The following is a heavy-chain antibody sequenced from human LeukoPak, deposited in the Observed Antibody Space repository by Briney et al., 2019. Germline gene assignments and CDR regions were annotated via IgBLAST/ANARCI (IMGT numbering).Heavy chain of an antibody. CDR1: GFTFSSYG. J-gene: IGHJ4*02. CDR2: VSYDGSNK. V-gene: IGHV3-30*18. Sequence: GGSLRLSCAASGFTFSSYGMHWVRQAPGKGLEWVAVVSYDGSNKYYADSVKGRFTISRDNSENTLYLQMNSLRAEDTAVYYCAKLLYWGQGTLVTVSS. CDR3: AKLLY.